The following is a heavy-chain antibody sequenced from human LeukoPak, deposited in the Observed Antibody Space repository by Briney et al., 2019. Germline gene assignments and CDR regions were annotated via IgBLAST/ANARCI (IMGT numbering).Heavy chain of an antibody. CDR1: GGSISSSSYY. Sequence: SETLSLTCTVSGGSISSSSYYWGWIRQPPGKGLEWIGSIYYSGSTYYNPSLKSRVTISIDTSKNQFSLKLSSVTAADTAMYYCARGMAPGARSDDWGQGTLVTVSS. CDR2: IYYSGST. CDR3: ARGMAPGARSDD. J-gene: IGHJ4*02. D-gene: IGHD7-27*01. V-gene: IGHV4-39*07.